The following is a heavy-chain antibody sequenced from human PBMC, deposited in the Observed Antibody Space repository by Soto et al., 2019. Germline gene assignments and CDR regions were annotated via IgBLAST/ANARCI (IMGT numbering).Heavy chain of an antibody. Sequence: EVQLVQSGAEVKKPGGSLRSSCKGSGYDFSSYWIAWVRQMPGKGLEWMGMIYPGDSDTKYSPSFQGRVTISADRSTSTAYLHWGSLTASDTARYFCARREKWHDFEYWGQGSLVTVSS. CDR3: ARREKWHDFEY. J-gene: IGHJ4*02. V-gene: IGHV5-51*01. CDR2: IYPGDSDT. D-gene: IGHD5-12*01. CDR1: GYDFSSYW.